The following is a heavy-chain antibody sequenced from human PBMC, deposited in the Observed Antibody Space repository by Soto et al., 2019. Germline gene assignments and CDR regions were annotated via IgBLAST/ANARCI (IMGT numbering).Heavy chain of an antibody. CDR3: AHGRRNNTRP. D-gene: IGHD1-20*01. J-gene: IGHJ5*02. V-gene: IGHV2-5*02. CDR2: IYWDADK. CDR1: GFSLSTSGVG. Sequence: QITLKESGPTLVKPTQPLTLTCTFSGFSLSTSGVGVGWIRQPPGKALEWLALIYWDADKRYNPSLKGRLTIPTGTSKRQSVPTTGNMDPVATATYHSAHGRRNNTRPWAKGTLVTVSS.